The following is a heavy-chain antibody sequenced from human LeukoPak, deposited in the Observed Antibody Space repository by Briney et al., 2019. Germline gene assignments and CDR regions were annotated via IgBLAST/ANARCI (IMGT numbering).Heavy chain of an antibody. Sequence: SETLSLTCTVSGGSISSYYWSWIRQPPGKGLEWIGYIYYSGSTNYNPSLKSRVTISVDTSKNQFSLKLSSVTAADTAVYYCARGEVITMVRGGLDYWGQGTLVTVSS. CDR3: ARGEVITMVRGGLDY. J-gene: IGHJ4*02. V-gene: IGHV4-59*01. CDR1: GGSISSYY. CDR2: IYYSGST. D-gene: IGHD3-10*01.